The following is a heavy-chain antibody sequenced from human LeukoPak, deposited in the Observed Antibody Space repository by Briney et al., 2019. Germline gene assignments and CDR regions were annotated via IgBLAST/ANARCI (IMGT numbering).Heavy chain of an antibody. Sequence: SETLSLTCTVSGGSISSSSYYWGWIRQPPGKGLEWIGSIYYSGNTYYNPSLKSRVTISVDTSKNQFSLKLSSVTAADTAVFYCARLPDYGADKYYFDYWGQGTLVTVSS. CDR1: GGSISSSSYY. V-gene: IGHV4-39*01. CDR2: IYYSGNT. CDR3: ARLPDYGADKYYFDY. D-gene: IGHD4-17*01. J-gene: IGHJ4*02.